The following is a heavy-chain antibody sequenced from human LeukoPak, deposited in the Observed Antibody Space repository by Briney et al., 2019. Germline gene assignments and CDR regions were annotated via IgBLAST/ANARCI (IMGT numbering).Heavy chain of an antibody. Sequence: PGGSLRLSCAASGFTFSDYYMSWIRQAPGKGLEGVSYISSSGSTIYYADSVKGRFTISRDNAKNSLYLQMNSLRAEDTAVYYCARDGYYDFWSGYYSHYYYYMDVWGKGTTVTVSS. CDR1: GFTFSDYY. V-gene: IGHV3-11*04. J-gene: IGHJ6*03. CDR3: ARDGYYDFWSGYYSHYYYYMDV. CDR2: ISSSGSTI. D-gene: IGHD3-3*01.